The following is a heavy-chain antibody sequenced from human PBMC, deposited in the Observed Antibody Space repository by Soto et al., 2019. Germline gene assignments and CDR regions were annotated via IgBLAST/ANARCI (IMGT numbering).Heavy chain of an antibody. CDR2: INPSGGST. V-gene: IGHV1-46*01. CDR3: ARDRQYSSSSSGGYYYGMDG. D-gene: IGHD6-6*01. Sequence: ASVKVSCKASGYTFTSYYMHWVRQAPGQGLEWMGIINPSGGSTSYAQKFQGRVTMTRDTSTSTVYMELSSLRSEDTAVYYCARDRQYSSSSSGGYYYGMDGWGQGTTVTVSS. CDR1: GYTFTSYY. J-gene: IGHJ6*02.